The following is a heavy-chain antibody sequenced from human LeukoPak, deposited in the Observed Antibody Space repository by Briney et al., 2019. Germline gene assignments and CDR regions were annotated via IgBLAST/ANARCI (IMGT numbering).Heavy chain of an antibody. CDR3: ARFSNDHGVKFDY. V-gene: IGHV4-31*03. J-gene: IGHJ4*02. Sequence: PSETLSLTRTVSVDSLSIGGYYWSSVRQHPERGLEWIGYIDYSGTAYYNPSLKSRVTMSVDTSKNQFSLKLDSVTAADTAVYYCARFSNDHGVKFDYWGQGTLVTVSS. D-gene: IGHD4-17*01. CDR2: IDYSGTA. CDR1: VDSLSIGGYY.